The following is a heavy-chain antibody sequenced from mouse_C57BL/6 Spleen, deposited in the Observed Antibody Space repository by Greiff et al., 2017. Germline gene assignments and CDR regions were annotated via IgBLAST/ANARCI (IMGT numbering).Heavy chain of an antibody. Sequence: VKLVESGPELVKPGASVKLSCKASGYTFTSYDINWVKQRPGQGLEWIGWIYPRDGSTKYNEKFKCKATLTLDTSSSTAYMELHSLTSEDSAVYFCASGGYYGSSPFAYWGQGTLVTVSA. CDR2: IYPRDGST. CDR1: GYTFTSYD. J-gene: IGHJ3*01. D-gene: IGHD1-1*01. V-gene: IGHV1-85*01. CDR3: ASGGYYGSSPFAY.